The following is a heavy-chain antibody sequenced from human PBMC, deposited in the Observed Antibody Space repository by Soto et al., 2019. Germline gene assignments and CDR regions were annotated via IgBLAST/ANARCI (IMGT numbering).Heavy chain of an antibody. CDR2: INHSGST. V-gene: IGHV4-34*01. Sequence: SETLSLTCTVYGGSFSGYYWSWIRQPPGKGLEWIGEINHSGSTNYNPSLKSRVTISVDKSKNQFSLKLSSVTAADTAVYYCARNYYGSGSYYYYYYMDVWGKGTTVTVSS. CDR3: ARNYYGSGSYYYYYYMDV. CDR1: GGSFSGYY. D-gene: IGHD3-10*01. J-gene: IGHJ6*03.